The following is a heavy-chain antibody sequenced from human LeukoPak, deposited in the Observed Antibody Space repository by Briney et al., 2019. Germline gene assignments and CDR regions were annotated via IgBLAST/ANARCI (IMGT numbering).Heavy chain of an antibody. CDR3: AKGRYYYGSAQGY. D-gene: IGHD3-10*01. CDR1: GFTFSSYG. Sequence: GGSLRLSCAASGFTFSSYGMHWVRQAPGEGLEWVAFIRYDGSNKYYADSVKGRFTISRDNSKNTLYPQMNSLRAEDTAVYYCAKGRYYYGSAQGYWGQGTLVTVSS. CDR2: IRYDGSNK. J-gene: IGHJ4*02. V-gene: IGHV3-30*02.